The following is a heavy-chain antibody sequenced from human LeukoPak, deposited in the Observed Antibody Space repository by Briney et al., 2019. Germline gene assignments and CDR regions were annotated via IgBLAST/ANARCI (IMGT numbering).Heavy chain of an antibody. J-gene: IGHJ4*02. CDR1: GFTFTTYW. CDR2: TNQDGTEK. Sequence: GGSLRLSCAASGFTFTTYWMSWIRQLLGKGLEWVANTNQDGTEKYYVDSVKGRFTISRDNAKNSLDLQMNSLRVEDTGIYYCVKVAKYYYGSETYYFFEHWGQGTPVTASS. D-gene: IGHD3-10*01. CDR3: VKVAKYYYGSETYYFFEH. V-gene: IGHV3-7*01.